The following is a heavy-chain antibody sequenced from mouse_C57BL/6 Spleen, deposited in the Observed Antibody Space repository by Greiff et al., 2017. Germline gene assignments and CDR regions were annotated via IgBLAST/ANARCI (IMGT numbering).Heavy chain of an antibody. CDR1: GYTFTSYT. V-gene: IGHV1-4*01. CDR2: INPSSGYT. CDR3: ASYSNYGGWFAY. Sequence: QVQLQQSGAELARPGASVKMSCKASGYTFTSYTMHWVKQRPGQGLEWIGYINPSSGYTKYNQKCKDKATLTADKSSSTAYMQLSSLTSEDSAVYYCASYSNYGGWFAYWGQGTLVTVSA. J-gene: IGHJ3*01. D-gene: IGHD2-5*01.